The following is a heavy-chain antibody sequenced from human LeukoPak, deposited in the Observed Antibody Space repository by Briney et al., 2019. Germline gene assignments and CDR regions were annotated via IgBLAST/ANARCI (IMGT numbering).Heavy chain of an antibody. D-gene: IGHD6-19*01. Sequence: ASVKVSCKASGYPFTSYGISWVRQAPGQGLEWMGWISAYNGNTNYAQKLQGRVTMTTDTSTSTAYMELRSLRSDDTAVYYCARAYSSGWPLPYFDYWGQGTLVTVSS. CDR2: ISAYNGNT. CDR1: GYPFTSYG. J-gene: IGHJ4*02. CDR3: ARAYSSGWPLPYFDY. V-gene: IGHV1-18*01.